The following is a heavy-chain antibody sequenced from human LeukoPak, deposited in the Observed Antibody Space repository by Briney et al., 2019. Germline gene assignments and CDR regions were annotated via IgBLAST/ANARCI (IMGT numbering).Heavy chain of an antibody. CDR2: IRSKAYGGTA. CDR1: GFTFDEYG. V-gene: IGHV3-49*03. Sequence: GGSLRLSCKGSGFTFDEYGVSWLRQAPGKGLEGVGLIRSKAYGGTAEYAASVNARFTLSRDDSESIAYLQMNSLKTEDTAVYFCTRVKVDQGFWSGYRLNWFDPWGQGTLVPSPQ. D-gene: IGHD3-3*01. J-gene: IGHJ5*02. CDR3: TRVKVDQGFWSGYRLNWFDP.